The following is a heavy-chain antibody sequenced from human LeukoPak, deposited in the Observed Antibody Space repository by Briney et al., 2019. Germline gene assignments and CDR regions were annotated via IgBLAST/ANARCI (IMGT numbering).Heavy chain of an antibody. J-gene: IGHJ4*02. CDR3: ARYLNEGVVSGYYWGPSCFFDY. Sequence: GESLKISCKGSGYSFTSYWIGWVRRMPGKGLEWMGIIYPGDSDTRYSPSFQGQVTISADKSISTAYLQWSSLKASDTAMYYCARYLNEGVVSGYYWGPSCFFDYWGQGTLVTVSS. CDR1: GYSFTSYW. V-gene: IGHV5-51*01. CDR2: IYPGDSDT. D-gene: IGHD3-22*01.